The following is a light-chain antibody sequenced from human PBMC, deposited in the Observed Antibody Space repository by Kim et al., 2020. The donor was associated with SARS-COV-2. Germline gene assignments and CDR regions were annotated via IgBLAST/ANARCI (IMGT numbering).Light chain of an antibody. V-gene: IGKV3-20*01. CDR3: QHNSRSPPT. J-gene: IGKJ4*01. Sequence: DIVLTQSPGTLSLSPGERATLSCRASQSVSSSYLGWYQQKPSPAPRLLFYGASSTTTVTPDRFSGGGSGEDSTLTISRLEDEDVVVYCWQHNSRSPPTVGGGTKVDIK. CDR2: GAS. CDR1: QSVSSSY.